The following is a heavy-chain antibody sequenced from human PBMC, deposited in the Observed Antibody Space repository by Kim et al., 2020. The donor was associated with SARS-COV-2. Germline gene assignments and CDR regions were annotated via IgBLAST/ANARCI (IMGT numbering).Heavy chain of an antibody. CDR1: GFTFSSYG. D-gene: IGHD2-21*02. CDR3: AKQRSGIVVLTATFDY. V-gene: IGHV3-30*18. Sequence: GGSLRLSCAASGFTFSSYGMHWVRQAPGKGLEWVAVITYDGSNKYYADSVKGRFTISRDNSKNTLYLQMNSLRAEDTAVYYCAKQRSGIVVLTATFDYWGQGNLDTVSS. CDR2: ITYDGSNK. J-gene: IGHJ4*02.